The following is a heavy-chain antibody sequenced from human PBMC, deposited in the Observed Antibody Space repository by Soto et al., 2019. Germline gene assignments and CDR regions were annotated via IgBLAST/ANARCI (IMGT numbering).Heavy chain of an antibody. V-gene: IGHV4-34*01. Sequence: QVQLQQWGAGLLKPSETLSLTCAVYGGSFSGYYWSWIRQPPGKGLEWIGEINHSGSTNYNPSLTCRVTISVDPSRTQFSLKLSSVTAADTAVYYCARNRGYSYGYYYWGQGTLVTVSS. D-gene: IGHD5-18*01. CDR2: INHSGST. CDR3: ARNRGYSYGYYY. CDR1: GGSFSGYY. J-gene: IGHJ4*02.